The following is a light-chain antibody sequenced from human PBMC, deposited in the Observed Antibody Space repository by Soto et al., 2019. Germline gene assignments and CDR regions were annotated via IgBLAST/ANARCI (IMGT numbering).Light chain of an antibody. CDR2: GAS. V-gene: IGKV3-20*01. CDR1: QSGFSTY. CDR3: RQYGNSPWP. Sequence: EIVLTQSPGTLSVSPGERATLSCSASQSGFSTYLAWFQQKPGQAPRLLIFGASTRAAGVPDRFSGSGSATDFTLTISSLEHEDFAVDCCRQYGNSPWPIGQGTLVE. J-gene: IGKJ1*01.